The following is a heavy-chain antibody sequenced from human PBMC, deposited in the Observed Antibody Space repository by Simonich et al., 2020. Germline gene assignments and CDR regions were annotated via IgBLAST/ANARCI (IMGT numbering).Heavy chain of an antibody. CDR1: GFTFSSYA. D-gene: IGHD3-22*01. J-gene: IGHJ3*02. CDR2: ISGSGGST. V-gene: IGHV3-23*01. Sequence: GGGLVQPGGSLRLSCAASGFTFSSYAMSWVRQAPGKGLEWVSAISGSGGSTYYADSVKGRFTISRDNSKTTLYLQMNSLRAEDTAVYYCAKDLGERITMIVVVIDAFDIWGQGTMVTVSS. CDR3: AKDLGERITMIVVVIDAFDI.